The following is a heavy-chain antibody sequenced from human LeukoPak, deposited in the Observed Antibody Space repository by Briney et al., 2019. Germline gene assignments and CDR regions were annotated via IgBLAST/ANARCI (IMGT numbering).Heavy chain of an antibody. J-gene: IGHJ4*02. CDR2: INHSGST. Sequence: SETLSLTCAVYGGSFSGYYWSWIRQPPGKGLEWIGEINHSGSTNYNPSLKSRVTISVDTSKNQFSLKLSSVTAADTAVYYCARDRDFSWFGEYTFDYWGQGTLVTVSS. CDR3: ARDRDFSWFGEYTFDY. CDR1: GGSFSGYY. V-gene: IGHV4-34*01. D-gene: IGHD3-10*01.